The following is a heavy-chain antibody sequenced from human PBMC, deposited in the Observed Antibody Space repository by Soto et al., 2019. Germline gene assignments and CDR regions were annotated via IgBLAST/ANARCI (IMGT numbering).Heavy chain of an antibody. CDR3: ARSRADILTGYYAPYYYYGMDV. CDR1: GFTFSSYS. D-gene: IGHD3-9*01. Sequence: EVQLVESGGGLVQPGGSLRLSCAASGFTFSSYSMNWVRQAPGKGLEWVSYISSSSSTIYYADSVKGRFTISRDNAKNSLYLQMNRLRDEDTAVYYCARSRADILTGYYAPYYYYGMDVWGQGTTVTVSS. J-gene: IGHJ6*02. CDR2: ISSSSSTI. V-gene: IGHV3-48*02.